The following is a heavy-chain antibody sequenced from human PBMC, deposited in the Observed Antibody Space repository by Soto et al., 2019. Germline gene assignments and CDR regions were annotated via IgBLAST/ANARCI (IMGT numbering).Heavy chain of an antibody. J-gene: IGHJ6*03. CDR3: ARGTYCSSTSCPVDYYYYYMDV. Sequence: EVQLVESGGGLVQPGGSLRLSCAASGFTVSSNYMSWVRQAPGKGLEWVSVMYSGGSTYYADSVKGRFTISRDNSKNTLYLQMNSLRAEDTAVYYCARGTYCSSTSCPVDYYYYYMDVWGKGTTVTVSS. V-gene: IGHV3-66*01. CDR1: GFTVSSNY. CDR2: MYSGGST. D-gene: IGHD2-2*01.